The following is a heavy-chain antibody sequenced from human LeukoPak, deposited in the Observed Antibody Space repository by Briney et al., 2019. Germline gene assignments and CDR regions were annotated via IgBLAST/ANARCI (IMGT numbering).Heavy chain of an antibody. CDR3: ASPAPPGSYHFLRSDAFDI. CDR2: INPSGGST. CDR1: GYTFTSYY. D-gene: IGHD1-26*01. Sequence: VASVKVSCKASGYTFTSYYMHWVRQAPGQGLEWMGLINPSGGSTSYAQKFQGRVTMTRDTSTSTVYMELSSLRSEDTAVYYCASPAPPGSYHFLRSDAFDIWGQGTMVTVSS. J-gene: IGHJ3*02. V-gene: IGHV1-46*01.